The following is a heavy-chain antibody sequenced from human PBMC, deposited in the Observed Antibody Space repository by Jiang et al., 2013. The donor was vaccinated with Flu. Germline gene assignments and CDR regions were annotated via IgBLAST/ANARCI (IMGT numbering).Heavy chain of an antibody. V-gene: IGHV5-10-1*01. J-gene: IGHJ5*02. Sequence: GAEVKKPGESLRISCKGSGYSFTSYWISWVRQMPGKGLEWMGRIDPSDSYTNYSPSFQGHVTISADKSISTAYLQWSSLKASDTAMYYCARWWAARPSRGAGWFDPWGQGTLVTVSS. CDR2: IDPSDSYT. CDR3: ARWWAARPSRGAGWFDP. CDR1: GYSFTSYW. D-gene: IGHD6-6*01.